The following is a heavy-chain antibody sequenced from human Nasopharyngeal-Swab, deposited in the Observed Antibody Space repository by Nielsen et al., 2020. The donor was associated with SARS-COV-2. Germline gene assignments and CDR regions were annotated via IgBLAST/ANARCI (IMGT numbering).Heavy chain of an antibody. CDR2: IYYSGST. V-gene: IGHV4-59*01. CDR1: GGSISSYY. Sequence: SETLSLTCTVSGGSISSYYWSWIRQPPGKGLEWIGYIYYSGSTNYNPSLKSRVTISVDTSKNQFSLKLSSVTAADTAVYYCVRGFDYWGQGTLVTVSS. J-gene: IGHJ4*02. CDR3: VRGFDY.